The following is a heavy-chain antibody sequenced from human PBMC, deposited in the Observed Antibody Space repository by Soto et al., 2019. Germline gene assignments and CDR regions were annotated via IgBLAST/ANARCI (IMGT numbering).Heavy chain of an antibody. CDR1: GFTFSSYA. V-gene: IGHV3-23*01. J-gene: IGHJ4*02. CDR2: ISGSGGST. CDR3: AKHIVVVTAPFDY. D-gene: IGHD2-21*02. Sequence: EVQLLESGGGLVQPGGSLRLSCAASGFTFSSYAMSWVRQAPGKGLEWVSAISGSGGSTYYADSVKGRFTISRDNSKNALYLQMNSLRAEDTAVYYCAKHIVVVTAPFDYWGQGTLVTVSS.